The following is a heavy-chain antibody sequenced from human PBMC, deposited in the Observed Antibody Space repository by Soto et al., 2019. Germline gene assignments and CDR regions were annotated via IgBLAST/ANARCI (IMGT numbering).Heavy chain of an antibody. Sequence: GSLRLSCTASGFTFGDYAMSWFRQAPGKGLEWVGFIRSKAYGGTTEYAASVKGRFTISRDDSKSIAYLQMNSLKTEDTAIYYCARRGGCSGGSSLAYWGQGTLVTVSS. D-gene: IGHD2-15*01. CDR3: ARRGGCSGGSSLAY. CDR2: IRSKAYGGTT. J-gene: IGHJ4*02. CDR1: GFTFGDYA. V-gene: IGHV3-49*03.